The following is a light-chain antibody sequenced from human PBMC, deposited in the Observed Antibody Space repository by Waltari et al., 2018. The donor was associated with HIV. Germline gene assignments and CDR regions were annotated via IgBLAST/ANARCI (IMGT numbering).Light chain of an antibody. CDR2: GNG. CDR1: RSNIGAGYD. V-gene: IGLV1-40*01. J-gene: IGLJ2*01. Sequence: QYVVTQPPSVSGAPGQRVTISCTGSRSNIGAGYDVHWYQQLPGTAPKPPIHGNGKRPPGVPARFSGSKSGTSASLAITGLQAEDEADYYCQSYDSSLFVVFGGGTKLTVL. CDR3: QSYDSSLFVV.